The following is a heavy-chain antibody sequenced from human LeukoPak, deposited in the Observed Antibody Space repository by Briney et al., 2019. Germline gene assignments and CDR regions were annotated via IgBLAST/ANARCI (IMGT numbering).Heavy chain of an antibody. CDR1: GGSISSSSYY. CDR3: ARDSPGSGYYFVY. J-gene: IGHJ4*02. CDR2: IYYSGST. Sequence: SETLSLTCTVSGGSISSSSYYWGWIRQPPGKGLEWIGSIYYSGSTYYNPSLKSRVTISVDTSKNQFSLKLSSVTAADTAVYYCARDSPGSGYYFVYWGQGTLVTVSS. V-gene: IGHV4-39*02. D-gene: IGHD3-22*01.